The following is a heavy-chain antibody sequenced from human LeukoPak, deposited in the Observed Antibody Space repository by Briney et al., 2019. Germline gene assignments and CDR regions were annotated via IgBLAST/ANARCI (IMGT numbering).Heavy chain of an antibody. CDR1: GGTFCSYT. CDR3: AREEEIVVVPAAIWLDP. J-gene: IGHJ5*02. D-gene: IGHD2-2*02. V-gene: IGHV1-69*04. CDR2: IIPILGIA. Sequence: ASVKVSCKASGGTFCSYTISWVRQAPGQGLEWMGRIIPILGIANYAQKFQGRVTITADKSTSTAYMELSSLRSEDTAVYYCAREEEIVVVPAAIWLDPWGQGTLVTVSS.